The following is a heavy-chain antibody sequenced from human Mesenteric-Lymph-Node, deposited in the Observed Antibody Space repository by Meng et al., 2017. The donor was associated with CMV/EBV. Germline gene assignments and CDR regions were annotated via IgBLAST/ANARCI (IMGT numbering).Heavy chain of an antibody. CDR2: SNAGNGNT. CDR3: ARGIKTTVTTSYGMDV. CDR1: GYTFTSYA. Sequence: ASVKVSCKASGYTFTSYAMHWVRQAPGQRLEWMGWSNAGNGNTKYSQEFQGRVTITRDTSASTAYMELSSLRSEDMAVYYCARGIKTTVTTSYGMDVWGQGTTVTVSS. V-gene: IGHV1-3*02. D-gene: IGHD4-11*01. J-gene: IGHJ6*02.